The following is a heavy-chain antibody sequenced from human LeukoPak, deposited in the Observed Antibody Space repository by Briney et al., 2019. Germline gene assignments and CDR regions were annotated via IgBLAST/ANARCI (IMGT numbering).Heavy chain of an antibody. CDR3: RRGVTVEGNWFDP. J-gene: IGHJ5*02. D-gene: IGHD2-21*02. Sequence: GGSLRLSCAASGFTVSSNYMSWVRQAPGKGLEWVSVIYSGGSTYYADSVKGRFTISRDNSKNTLYLQMNSLRAEDTAVYYCRRGVTVEGNWFDPWGQGTLVTVSS. CDR2: IYSGGST. V-gene: IGHV3-66*01. CDR1: GFTVSSNY.